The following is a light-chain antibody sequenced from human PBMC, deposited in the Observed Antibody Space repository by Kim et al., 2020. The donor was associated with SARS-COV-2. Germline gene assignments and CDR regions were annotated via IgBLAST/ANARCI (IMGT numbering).Light chain of an antibody. CDR2: GRN. CDR1: SLRSNY. V-gene: IGLV3-19*01. Sequence: LGQTAKITCQSDSLRSNYATWDQQRPGQAPVLVSYGRNRRPTGIPDRFAGSSSGSTASLTITGAQAGDEADYFCSFRDNSRNLVLFGGGTQLTVL. CDR3: SFRDNSRNLVL. J-gene: IGLJ2*01.